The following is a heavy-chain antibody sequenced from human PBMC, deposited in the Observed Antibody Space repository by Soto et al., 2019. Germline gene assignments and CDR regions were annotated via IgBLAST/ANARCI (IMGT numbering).Heavy chain of an antibody. CDR1: GFTFSSYA. CDR3: AKPGPRVRVLYYFDY. V-gene: IGHV3-23*01. D-gene: IGHD3-10*01. CDR2: ISGSGGST. J-gene: IGHJ4*02. Sequence: GGSLRLSCAASGFTFSSYAMSWVRQAPGKGLEWVSAISGSGGSTYYADSVKGRFTNSRDNSKNTLYLQMNSLRAEDTAVYYCAKPGPRVRVLYYFDYWGQGTLVTVSS.